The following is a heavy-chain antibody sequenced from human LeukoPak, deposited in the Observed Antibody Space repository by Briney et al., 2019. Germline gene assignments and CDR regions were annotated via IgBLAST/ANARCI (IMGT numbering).Heavy chain of an antibody. CDR3: VRVTMVRGVYYFDY. CDR1: GGTFSSYA. Sequence: ASVMVTCKASGGTFSSYAISWVRQAPGQGLEWMGGIIPIFGTANYAQKFQGRVTITADESTSTAYMELSSLRSEDTAVYYCVRVTMVRGVYYFDYWGQGTLVTVSS. V-gene: IGHV1-69*13. CDR2: IIPIFGTA. J-gene: IGHJ4*02. D-gene: IGHD3-10*01.